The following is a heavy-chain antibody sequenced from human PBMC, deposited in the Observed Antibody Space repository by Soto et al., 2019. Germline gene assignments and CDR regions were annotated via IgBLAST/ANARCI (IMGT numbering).Heavy chain of an antibody. CDR2: ISAYNGNT. V-gene: IGHV1-18*01. CDR3: AREGVGAYILTGIYAFYF. CDR1: GYTFTSYG. J-gene: IGHJ3*01. D-gene: IGHD3-9*01. Sequence: ASVKVSCKASGYTFTSYGISWVRQAPGQGLEWMGWISAYNGNTNYAQKLQGRVTMTTDTSTSTAYMELRSLRSDDTAVYYCAREGVGAYILTGIYAFYFWGQGTMVTVS.